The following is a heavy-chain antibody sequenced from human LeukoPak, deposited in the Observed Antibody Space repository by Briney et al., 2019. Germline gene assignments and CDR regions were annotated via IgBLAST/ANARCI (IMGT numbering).Heavy chain of an antibody. CDR2: ISNDGTNK. V-gene: IGHV3-30-3*01. CDR3: ARDPVSIALQINSDY. J-gene: IGHJ4*02. CDR1: GFPFSSYA. Sequence: PGGSLRLSCAASGFPFSSYAMHWVRQAPGRGLEWVAVISNDGTNKYYAGSVKGRFTISRDNSKNTLYLQMNSLRPEDSAVYYCARDPVSIALQINSDYWGQGTLVTVSS. D-gene: IGHD1-1*01.